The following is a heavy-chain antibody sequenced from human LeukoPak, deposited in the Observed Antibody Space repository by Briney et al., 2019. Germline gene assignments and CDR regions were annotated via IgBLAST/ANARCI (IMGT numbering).Heavy chain of an antibody. CDR2: IIPIFGTA. CDR3: ARGMGDGYNFAFDY. J-gene: IGHJ4*02. V-gene: IGHV1-69*13. CDR1: GGTFSSYA. Sequence: ASVKVSCKASGGTFSSYAISWVRQAPGQGLEWMGGIIPIFGTANYAQKFQGRVTITADESTSTAYMELSSLRSEDTAVYYCARGMGDGYNFAFDYWGQGTLVTVSS. D-gene: IGHD5-24*01.